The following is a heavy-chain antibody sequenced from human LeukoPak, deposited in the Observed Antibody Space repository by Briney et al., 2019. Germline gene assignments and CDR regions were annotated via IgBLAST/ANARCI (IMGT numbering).Heavy chain of an antibody. J-gene: IGHJ4*02. CDR2: ISAYNGNT. Sequence: ASVKVSCKASGYTFTGYGISWVRQAPGQGLEWMGWISAYNGNTNYAQKLQGRVTMTTDTSTSTAYMELRSLRSDDTAVYYCARNTCSGGSCYSDYWGQGTLVTVSS. V-gene: IGHV1-18*01. CDR1: GYTFTGYG. CDR3: ARNTCSGGSCYSDY. D-gene: IGHD2-15*01.